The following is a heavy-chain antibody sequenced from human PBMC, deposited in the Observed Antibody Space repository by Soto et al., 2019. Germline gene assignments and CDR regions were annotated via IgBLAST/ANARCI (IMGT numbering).Heavy chain of an antibody. CDR1: GFTFSRHE. D-gene: IGHD2-8*01. Sequence: VGSLRLSCEATGFTFSRHEMNWIRQTPGKRLEWIAKISGSGSTINYADSVKGRFTISRDNVQRTLHLQMDSLRVEDTGVYYCARGGVYWGRGTLVTVSS. J-gene: IGHJ1*01. CDR2: ISGSGSTI. CDR3: ARGGVY. V-gene: IGHV3-48*03.